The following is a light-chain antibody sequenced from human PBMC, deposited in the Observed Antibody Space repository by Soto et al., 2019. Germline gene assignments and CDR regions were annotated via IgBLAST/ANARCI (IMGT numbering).Light chain of an antibody. CDR2: DVS. CDR1: SSDVGGYNY. Sequence: QSVLTQPSSVSGSPGQSIAISCTGTSSDVGGYNYVSWYQQQPGKAPKLMIYDVSKRPSGVSNRFSGSKSGNTASLTISGLQAEDEADYDCSSYTISSTQVFGSGTRSP. J-gene: IGLJ1*01. CDR3: SSYTISSTQV. V-gene: IGLV2-14*01.